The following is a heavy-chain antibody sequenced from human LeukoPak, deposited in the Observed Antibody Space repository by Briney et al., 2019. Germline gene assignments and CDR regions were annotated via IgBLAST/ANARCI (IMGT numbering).Heavy chain of an antibody. CDR3: ARDWKCFDY. CDR1: GFTFSHYA. D-gene: IGHD1-1*01. CDR2: ISYDGSNK. Sequence: GNSLRLSCAASGFTFSHYAIHWVRPAPGKGLEWVAAISYDGSNKYYADSVKGRFTISRDNSKNTLYLQMNSLSPEDTALYYCARDWKCFDYWGQGTLVTVSS. J-gene: IGHJ4*02. V-gene: IGHV3-30*03.